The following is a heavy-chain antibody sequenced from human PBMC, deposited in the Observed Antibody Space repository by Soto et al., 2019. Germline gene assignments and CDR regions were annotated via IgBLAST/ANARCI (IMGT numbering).Heavy chain of an antibody. D-gene: IGHD3-10*01. CDR3: ARGVMVRGLMSLQGTRYYMDA. V-gene: IGHV4-34*01. Sequence: SETLSLTCAVYGGSFSGYYWSWIRQPPGKGLEWIGEINHSGSTNYNPSLKSRVTMSVDTSRNQISLRVTSVTAADTAIYYCARGVMVRGLMSLQGTRYYMDAWGKGTAVTVSS. J-gene: IGHJ6*03. CDR1: GGSFSGYY. CDR2: INHSGST.